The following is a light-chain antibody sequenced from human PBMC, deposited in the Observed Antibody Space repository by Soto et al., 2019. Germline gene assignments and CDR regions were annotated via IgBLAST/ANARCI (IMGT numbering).Light chain of an antibody. Sequence: ETVMTQSPVTLSVSPGERATLSCRASQSVNTDLAWFQKKAGQAHRLLIYGASTRATGIPARFSGAGSGTEFTLTISSLQSEDFAVYYCQQHDNWPRTFGQGTRVEIK. J-gene: IGKJ1*01. CDR1: QSVNTD. V-gene: IGKV3-15*01. CDR3: QQHDNWPRT. CDR2: GAS.